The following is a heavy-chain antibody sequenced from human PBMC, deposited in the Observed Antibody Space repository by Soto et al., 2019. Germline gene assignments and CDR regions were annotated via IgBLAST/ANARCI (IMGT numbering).Heavy chain of an antibody. D-gene: IGHD6-13*01. V-gene: IGHV4-34*01. CDR1: GGSFSGYY. J-gene: IGHJ6*02. Sequence: SETLSLTCAVYGGSFSGYYWSWIRQPPGKGLEWIGEINHSGSTNYNPSLKSRVTISVDTSKNQFSLKLSSVTAADTAVYYCARLIAARYYYYGMDVWGQGSTVTVS. CDR3: ARLIAARYYYYGMDV. CDR2: INHSGST.